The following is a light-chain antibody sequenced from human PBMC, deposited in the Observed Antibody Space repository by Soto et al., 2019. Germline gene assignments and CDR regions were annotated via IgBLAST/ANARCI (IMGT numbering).Light chain of an antibody. CDR2: GNT. CDR1: NSNIGAGYD. CDR3: QSYDNGLRGLYV. Sequence: SLPSRPPSVCGAPMQRAPISFIGSNSNIGAGYDVHWYQQLPGTAPKRLIYGNTIRPSGVPDRFSGSKSGNSDSLAIAGLQAEDEVDYYCQSYDNGLRGLYVFGTGTKV. J-gene: IGLJ1*01. V-gene: IGLV1-40*01.